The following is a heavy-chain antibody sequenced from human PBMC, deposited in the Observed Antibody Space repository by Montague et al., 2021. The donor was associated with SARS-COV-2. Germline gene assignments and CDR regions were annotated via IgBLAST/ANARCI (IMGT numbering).Heavy chain of an antibody. V-gene: IGHV4-59*01. Sequence: SETLSLTCTVSGGSISSYYWNWIRQSPGKGLEWIGYIYYGGSTXXXPSXKSRVTMLVDTSKRQMSLRLNSVTAADTAVYYCAGDRGRFWHFDLWGRGTLVTVSS. CDR2: IYYGGST. CDR3: AGDRGRFWHFDL. D-gene: IGHD5-12*01. J-gene: IGHJ2*01. CDR1: GGSISSYY.